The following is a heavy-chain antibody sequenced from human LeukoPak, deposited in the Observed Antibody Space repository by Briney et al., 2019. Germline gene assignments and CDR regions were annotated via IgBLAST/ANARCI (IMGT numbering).Heavy chain of an antibody. CDR3: ASTATCSF. Sequence: PGGSLRLSCAASGFTFSNYWMTWFRQAPGKGLQWVANIKQDGSEKYYVDSVKGRFTISRDNAKNSLYLQMNSLRAEDTAVYYCASTATCSFWGQGTMVTVSS. D-gene: IGHD2-2*01. CDR1: GFTFSNYW. J-gene: IGHJ3*01. CDR2: IKQDGSEK. V-gene: IGHV3-7*01.